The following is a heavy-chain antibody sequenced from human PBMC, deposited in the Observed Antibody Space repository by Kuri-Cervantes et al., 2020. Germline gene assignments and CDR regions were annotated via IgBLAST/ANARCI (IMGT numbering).Heavy chain of an antibody. V-gene: IGHV1-3*02. J-gene: IGHJ4*02. CDR3: AKRGYSYGELDY. CDR1: GYTFTSYA. D-gene: IGHD5-18*01. CDR2: SNAGNGNT. Sequence: ASVKVSCKASGYTFTSYAMHWVRQAPGQRLEWMGWSNAGNGNTKYSQEFQGRVTMTRNTSISTAYMELSTLRSEDTAVYYCAKRGYSYGELDYWGQGTLVTVSS.